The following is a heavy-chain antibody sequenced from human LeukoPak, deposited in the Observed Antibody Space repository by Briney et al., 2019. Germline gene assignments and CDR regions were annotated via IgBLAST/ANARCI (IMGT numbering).Heavy chain of an antibody. Sequence: GGSLRLFCAASGFTFSSYWMSWVRQVPGKGLEWVANIKQDGSEKYCVDSVKGRFTISRDNAKNSLYLQMNSLRAEDTAVYYCASHPYYDFWSGPNNYYYYMDVWGKGTTVTVSS. CDR2: IKQDGSEK. D-gene: IGHD3-3*01. CDR3: ASHPYYDFWSGPNNYYYYMDV. V-gene: IGHV3-7*01. CDR1: GFTFSSYW. J-gene: IGHJ6*03.